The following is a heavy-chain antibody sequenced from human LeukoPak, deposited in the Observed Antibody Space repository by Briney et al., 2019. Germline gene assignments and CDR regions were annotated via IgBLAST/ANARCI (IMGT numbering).Heavy chain of an antibody. V-gene: IGHV3-23*01. D-gene: IGHD3-3*01. CDR2: ISGSGGST. CDR3: ARLDKEHPYDFWSGSSALLDY. J-gene: IGHJ4*02. Sequence: GGSLRLSCAASGFTFSSYAMSWVRQAPGKGLEWVSAISGSGGSTYYAGSVKGRFTISRDNSKNTLYLQMNSLRAEDTAVYYCARLDKEHPYDFWSGSSALLDYWGQGTLVTVSS. CDR1: GFTFSSYA.